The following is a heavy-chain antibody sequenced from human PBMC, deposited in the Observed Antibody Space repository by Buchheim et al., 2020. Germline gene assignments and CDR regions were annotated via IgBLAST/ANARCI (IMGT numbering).Heavy chain of an antibody. D-gene: IGHD5-18*01. CDR3: AKAPGWDGTDPHSYGSDY. J-gene: IGHJ4*02. CDR1: GFTFSSYA. CDR2: ISGSGGST. Sequence: VQLVESGGGVVQPGRSLRLSCAASGFTFSSYAMHWVRQAPGKGLEWVSAISGSGGSTYYADSVKGRFTISRDNSKNTLYLQMNSLRAEDTAVYYCAKAPGWDGTDPHSYGSDYWGQGTL. V-gene: IGHV3-23*04.